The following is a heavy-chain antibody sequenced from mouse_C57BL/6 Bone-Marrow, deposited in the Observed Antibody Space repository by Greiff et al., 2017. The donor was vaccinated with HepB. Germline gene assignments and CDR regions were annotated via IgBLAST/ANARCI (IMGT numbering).Heavy chain of an antibody. D-gene: IGHD1-1*01. Sequence: QVQLQQPGAELVKPGSSVKMSCKASGYTFTSYWITWVKQRPGQGLEWIGDIYPGSGSTNYNEKFKSKATLTVDTSSSTAYMQLSSLTSEDSAVYYCARRGYYGSSYPLFDYWGQGTTLTVSS. CDR1: GYTFTSYW. J-gene: IGHJ2*01. V-gene: IGHV1-55*01. CDR2: IYPGSGST. CDR3: ARRGYYGSSYPLFDY.